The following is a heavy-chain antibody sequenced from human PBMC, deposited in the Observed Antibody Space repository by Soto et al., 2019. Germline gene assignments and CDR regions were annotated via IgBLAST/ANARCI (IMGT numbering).Heavy chain of an antibody. Sequence: ASVKVSCKASGYTITSYFIHWVRQAPGQGLEWMGIINPSGGSTYYAQKFQGRVTMTRDTSTSTVYMELSGLRSEDTAVYYCATSGYDFYYYYGMDVWGQGTTVTVSS. CDR2: INPSGGST. CDR1: GYTITSYF. CDR3: ATSGYDFYYYYGMDV. D-gene: IGHD5-12*01. V-gene: IGHV1-46*01. J-gene: IGHJ6*02.